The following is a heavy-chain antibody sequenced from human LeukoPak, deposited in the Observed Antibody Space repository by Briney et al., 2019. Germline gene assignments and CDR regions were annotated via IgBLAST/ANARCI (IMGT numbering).Heavy chain of an antibody. Sequence: GGSLRLSCAASGFTFSSYGMHWVRQAPGKGLEWVAVISYDGSNKYYADSVKGRFTISRDNSKNTLYLQMNSLRAEDTAVYYCAGNYYYDSSGYEIDYWGQGTLVTVSS. D-gene: IGHD3-22*01. J-gene: IGHJ4*02. V-gene: IGHV3-30*03. CDR3: AGNYYYDSSGYEIDY. CDR2: ISYDGSNK. CDR1: GFTFSSYG.